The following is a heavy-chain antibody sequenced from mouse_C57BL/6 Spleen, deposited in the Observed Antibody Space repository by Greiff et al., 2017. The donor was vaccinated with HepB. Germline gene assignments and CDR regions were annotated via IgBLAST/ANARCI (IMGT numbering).Heavy chain of an antibody. J-gene: IGHJ1*03. Sequence: EVQGVESGGGLVQPKGSLKLSCAASGFSFNTYAMNWVRQAPGKGLEWVARIRSKSNNYATYYADSVKDRFTISRDDSESMLYLQMNNLKTEDTAMYYCVSYYYGSSSWYFDVWGTGTTVTVSS. CDR1: GFSFNTYA. V-gene: IGHV10-1*01. CDR2: IRSKSNNYAT. D-gene: IGHD1-1*01. CDR3: VSYYYGSSSWYFDV.